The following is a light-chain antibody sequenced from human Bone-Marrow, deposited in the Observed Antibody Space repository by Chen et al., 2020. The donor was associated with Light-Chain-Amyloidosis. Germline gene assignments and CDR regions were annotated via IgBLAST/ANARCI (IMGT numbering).Light chain of an antibody. J-gene: IGKJ2*01. CDR2: KVS. V-gene: IGKV2-30*02. CDR3: MQGSHWLHT. CDR1: QSLVHSDGNIY. Sequence: DVVMTQSPLSLPVTLGQPAAISCRSSQSLVHSDGNIYLNWLQQRPGQSPRRLIYKVSNRDSGIPDRFSGSGSDTDFTLRISRVEAEDVAIYYCMQGSHWLHTFGPGTKIEIK.